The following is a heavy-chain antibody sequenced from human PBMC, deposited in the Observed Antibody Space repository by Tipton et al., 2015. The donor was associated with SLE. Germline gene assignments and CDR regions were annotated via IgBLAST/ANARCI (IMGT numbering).Heavy chain of an antibody. J-gene: IGHJ3*02. V-gene: IGHV4-59*12. CDR2: IYYSGST. D-gene: IGHD6-6*01. CDR3: ATHEGYSSSAPDI. Sequence: LRLSCTVSGGSISSYYWSWIRQPPGKGLEWIGYIYYSGSTYYNPSLKSRVTISVDTSKNQFSLKLSSVTAADTAVYYCATHEGYSSSAPDIWGQGTMVTVSS. CDR1: GGSISSYY.